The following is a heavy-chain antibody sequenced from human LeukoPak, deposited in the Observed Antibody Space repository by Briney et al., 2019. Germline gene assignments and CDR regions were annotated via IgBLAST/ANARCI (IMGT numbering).Heavy chain of an antibody. CDR3: AGATDIVTGYYNNYFDY. D-gene: IGHD3-9*01. CDR1: GGTFSTYA. CDR2: IIPIFGTA. V-gene: IGHV1-69*06. Sequence: GASVKVSCKASGGTFSTYAISWVRQAPGQGLEWMGRIIPIFGTASYAQKFQGRVTITADKSTSTAYMELSSLRSEDTAVYYCAGATDIVTGYYNNYFDYWGQGTLVTVSS. J-gene: IGHJ4*02.